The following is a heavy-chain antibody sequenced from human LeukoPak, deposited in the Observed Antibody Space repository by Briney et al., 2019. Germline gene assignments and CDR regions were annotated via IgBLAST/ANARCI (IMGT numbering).Heavy chain of an antibody. D-gene: IGHD6-25*01. CDR1: GFTFNSYA. J-gene: IGHJ4*02. V-gene: IGHV3-21*06. CDR2: ISSSRSCI. CDR3: APGIAAH. Sequence: GGSLRLSCAASGFTFNSYAIDWVRQAPGKGLESISFISSSRSCIYYADSVKGRFTISRDNAKNLLYLQMNSLRAEDTAVYYCAPGIAAHWGQGTLVTVSS.